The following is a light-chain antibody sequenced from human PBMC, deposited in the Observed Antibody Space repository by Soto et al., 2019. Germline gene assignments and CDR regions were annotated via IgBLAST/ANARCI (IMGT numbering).Light chain of an antibody. J-gene: IGKJ2*01. V-gene: IGKV3-11*01. CDR3: QQRSNWPPET. Sequence: EIVLTQSPATLSLSPGERATLSCRASQSVSSYLAWYQQKPGQAPRLLIYDASNRATGIPARFSGSGSGTDFTLTISSLEPEDFAVYSCQQRSNWPPETFGQGTKLEIK. CDR2: DAS. CDR1: QSVSSY.